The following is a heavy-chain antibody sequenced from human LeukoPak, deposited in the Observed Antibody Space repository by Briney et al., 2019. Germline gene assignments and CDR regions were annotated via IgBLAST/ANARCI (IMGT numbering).Heavy chain of an antibody. D-gene: IGHD3-10*01. CDR2: INSDGINT. CDR3: ARVQTAGSRVSFPWGAYYYGSGSYYPYYFDY. J-gene: IGHJ4*02. Sequence: PGGSLRFSCAASGFTFSNYWMHWVRQAPGKGLVWVSRINSDGINTSYADSVKGRFTISRDNSKNTLYLQMNSLRAEDTAVYYCARVQTAGSRVSFPWGAYYYGSGSYYPYYFDYWGQGTLVTVSS. CDR1: GFTFSNYW. V-gene: IGHV3-74*01.